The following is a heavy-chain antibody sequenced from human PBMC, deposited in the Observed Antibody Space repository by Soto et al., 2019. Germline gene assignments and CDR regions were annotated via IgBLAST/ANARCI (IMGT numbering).Heavy chain of an antibody. V-gene: IGHV3-15*01. CDR2: IKSKTDGGTT. D-gene: IGHD3-9*01. CDR1: GFTFSSSA. J-gene: IGHJ4*02. Sequence: GGSLRLSCAASGFTFSSSAMSWVRQAPGKGLEWVGRIKSKTDGGTTDYAAPVKGRFTISRDDSKNTLYLQMNSLKTEDTAVYYCTTTYYDILTGYYTPFDYWGQGTLVTVSS. CDR3: TTTYYDILTGYYTPFDY.